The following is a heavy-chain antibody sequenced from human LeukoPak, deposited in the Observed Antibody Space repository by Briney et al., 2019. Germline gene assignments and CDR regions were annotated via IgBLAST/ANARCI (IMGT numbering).Heavy chain of an antibody. D-gene: IGHD2-2*01. CDR2: INPNSGGT. J-gene: IGHJ4*02. Sequence: ASVKVSCKASGYTFTGYYMHWVRQAPGQGLEWMGWINPNSGGTNYAQKFQGRVTMTRDMSISTAYMELSRLRSDDTAVYYCARSVGEYCSSTSCEPFDYWGQGTLVTVSS. V-gene: IGHV1-2*02. CDR1: GYTFTGYY. CDR3: ARSVGEYCSSTSCEPFDY.